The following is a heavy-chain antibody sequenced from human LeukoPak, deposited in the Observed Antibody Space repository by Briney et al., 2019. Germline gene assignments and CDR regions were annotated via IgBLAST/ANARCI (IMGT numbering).Heavy chain of an antibody. CDR1: GGSISGINW. J-gene: IGHJ4*02. V-gene: IGHV4-4*02. D-gene: IGHD1-26*01. CDR2: VFHSGST. CDR3: TRAFGGTEDA. Sequence: SETLSLTCTVSGGSISGINWWSWVRQSPGKGLEWIGEVFHSGSTNYNPSLKSRVTMSVDKSKNQFSLKVYSVTAADTAVYYCTRAFGGTEDAWGQGTLVTVSS.